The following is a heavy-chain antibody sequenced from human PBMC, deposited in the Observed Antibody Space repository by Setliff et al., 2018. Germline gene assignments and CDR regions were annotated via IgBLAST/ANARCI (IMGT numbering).Heavy chain of an antibody. D-gene: IGHD6-19*01. CDR1: GDSISRSTYY. Sequence: NPSETLSLTCTVSGDSISRSTYYWGWIRQSPGKGLDWIGTVDHSGNTFYNPSLKSRVTISVDTSKNQFSLKLTSVSAADTAVYYCASNPFNSGPPYYFDYWGQGTLVTVSS. V-gene: IGHV4-39*01. CDR3: ASNPFNSGPPYYFDY. CDR2: VDHSGNT. J-gene: IGHJ4*02.